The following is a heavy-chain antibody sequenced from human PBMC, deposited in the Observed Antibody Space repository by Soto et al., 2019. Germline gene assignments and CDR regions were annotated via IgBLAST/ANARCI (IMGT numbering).Heavy chain of an antibody. J-gene: IGHJ4*02. D-gene: IGHD2-15*01. V-gene: IGHV3-11*06. CDR3: ARGRIDYHLAFDY. Sequence: GGSVRLPFSASGFSFSDYYMSWSRHAPGQGRDRVSYISSRRSETNYADSVKGRFTISRENAKNSLYLQMNSLRAEVTAVYYSARGRIDYHLAFDYWGQVTLVTVSS. CDR2: ISSRRSET. CDR1: GFSFSDYY.